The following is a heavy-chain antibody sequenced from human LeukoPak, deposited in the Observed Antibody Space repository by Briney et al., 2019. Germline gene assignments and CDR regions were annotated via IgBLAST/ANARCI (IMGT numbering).Heavy chain of an antibody. V-gene: IGHV4-39*01. Sequence: SETLSLTCTVSGVSISSSYSYWGWIRQPPGMGLEWIGSIYYTGNTYYNASLKSQVSISIDTSKNQFSLKLTSVTAADTAVYYCARNGRGTGWFDPWGQGTLVTVSS. CDR3: ARNGRGTGWFDP. CDR1: GVSISSSYSY. CDR2: IYYTGNT. J-gene: IGHJ5*02. D-gene: IGHD3-16*01.